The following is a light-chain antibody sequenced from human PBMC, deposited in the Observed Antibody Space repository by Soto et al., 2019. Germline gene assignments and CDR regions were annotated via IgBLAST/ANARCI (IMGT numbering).Light chain of an antibody. CDR2: GAS. J-gene: IGKJ2*01. V-gene: IGKV3-20*01. CDR1: QRVSSTY. CDR3: QQYASSPYT. Sequence: EILLTQSPGTLSLSPGERATLSCRASQRVSSTYLAWYQQKPGQAPRLLIYGASRRATGIPDRFSGRESGTDFTLTITTLEPEDSAVYFCQQYASSPYTFGQGTKADIK.